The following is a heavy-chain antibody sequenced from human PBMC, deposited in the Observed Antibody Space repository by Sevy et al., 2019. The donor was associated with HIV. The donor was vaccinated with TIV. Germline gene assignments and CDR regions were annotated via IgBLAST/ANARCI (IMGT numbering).Heavy chain of an antibody. CDR2: ISFDGTDK. Sequence: GGSLRLSCAASRFTFSSYPMHWVRQAPGKGLEWVSFISFDGTDKYYADSVKGRFTITRDNSKNTLFLQMNSLRAEDTAFYYCVRETTMLPRGALDFWGQGTMVTVSS. CDR3: VRETTMLPRGALDF. V-gene: IGHV3-30-3*01. CDR1: RFTFSSYP. D-gene: IGHD3-10*01. J-gene: IGHJ3*01.